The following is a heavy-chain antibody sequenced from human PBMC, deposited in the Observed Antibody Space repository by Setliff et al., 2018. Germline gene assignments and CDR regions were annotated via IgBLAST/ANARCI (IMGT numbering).Heavy chain of an antibody. CDR3: ARSLGSGSYYNSRPFYSDY. D-gene: IGHD3-10*01. V-gene: IGHV4-59*08. CDR1: GASISNYY. Sequence: SETLSLTCSVSGASISNYYWSWIRQSPGKGLEWIGYIYYSGSTNYNPSLKSRVTISVDTSKNQLSLKLTSVTAADTAVYFCARSLGSGSYYNSRPFYSDYWGQGTLVTVSS. CDR2: IYYSGST. J-gene: IGHJ4*02.